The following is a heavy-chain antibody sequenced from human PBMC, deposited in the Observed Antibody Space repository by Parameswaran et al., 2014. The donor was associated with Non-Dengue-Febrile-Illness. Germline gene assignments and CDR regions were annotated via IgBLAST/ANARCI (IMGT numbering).Heavy chain of an antibody. CDR2: IDPSDSYT. CDR3: PRAQAVRGVIILLGFDY. D-gene: IGHD3-10*01. V-gene: IGHV5-10-1*01. Sequence: VRQMPGKGLEWMGRIDPSDSYTNYSPSFQGHVTISADKSISTAYLQWSSLKASDTAMYYCPRAQAVRGVIILLGFDYWGQGTLVTVSS. J-gene: IGHJ4*02.